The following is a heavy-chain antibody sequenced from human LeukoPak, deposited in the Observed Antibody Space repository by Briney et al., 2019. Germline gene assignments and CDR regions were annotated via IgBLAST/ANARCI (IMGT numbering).Heavy chain of an antibody. V-gene: IGHV3-23*01. CDR3: AKEAEYSTSGYFEY. Sequence: GGSLRLSCAASGFTFSTYAMSWVRQAPGKGLEWVSAISGNGGRTYYADSAKGRFTISRDNSKSTLYLQMNGLRAADTAVYYCAKEAEYSTSGYFEYWGQGSLVTVSS. CDR2: ISGNGGRT. CDR1: GFTFSTYA. J-gene: IGHJ4*02. D-gene: IGHD6-6*01.